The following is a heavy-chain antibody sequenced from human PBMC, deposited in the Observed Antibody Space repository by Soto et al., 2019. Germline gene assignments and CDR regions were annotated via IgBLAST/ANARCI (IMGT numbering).Heavy chain of an antibody. J-gene: IGHJ4*02. CDR2: IYWDDDK. D-gene: IGHD3-3*01. V-gene: IGHV2-5*02. CDR3: AHRVLRTVFGLVTTTAIYFDF. CDR1: GFSLTTSGVG. Sequence: QITLNESGPTQVKPRQTLTLTCTFSGFSLTTSGVGVGWIRQAPGKAPEWLALIYWDDDKRYSPSLKSRLTIPKDISKNQVVLTMADLDPADTATYYCAHRVLRTVFGLVTTTAIYFDFWGQGTPVAVSS.